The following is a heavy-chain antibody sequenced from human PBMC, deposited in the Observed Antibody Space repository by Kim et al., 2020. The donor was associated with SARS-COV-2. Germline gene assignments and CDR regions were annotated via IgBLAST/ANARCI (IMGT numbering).Heavy chain of an antibody. V-gene: IGHV1-18*01. J-gene: IGHJ5*02. CDR2: ISAYNGKT. Sequence: ASVKVSCKASGYTFSSFGVSWMRHAPGQGLEWMGWISAYNGKTNYAQIFQGRVTMTTDTSTNTAYMELRSLRSDDTAMYYCARDKIAVRPGWFDPWGQGTLVTVSS. CDR3: ARDKIAVRPGWFDP. CDR1: GYTFSSFG. D-gene: IGHD6-6*01.